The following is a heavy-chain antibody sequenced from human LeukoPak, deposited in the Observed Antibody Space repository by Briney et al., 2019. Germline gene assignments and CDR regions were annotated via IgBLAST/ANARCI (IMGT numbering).Heavy chain of an antibody. V-gene: IGHV3-7*01. D-gene: IGHD1-26*01. CDR1: GFTFGSDW. J-gene: IGHJ4*02. CDR2: INQDGTMK. CDR3: ARDPDQIEGANFHY. Sequence: GGSLRLSCAASGFTFGSDWMNWVRQAPGKGLEWVTNINQDGTMKYYVDSVKGRFTISRDNPKNSLYLQMNSLRAEDTAVYYCARDPDQIEGANFHYWGQGILVTVSS.